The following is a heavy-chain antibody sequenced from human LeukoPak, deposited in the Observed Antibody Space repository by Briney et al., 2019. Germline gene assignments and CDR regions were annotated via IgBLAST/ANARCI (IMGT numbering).Heavy chain of an antibody. CDR3: IRHVEWVAPES. D-gene: IGHD6-19*01. J-gene: IGHJ5*02. CDR1: GYGFQGSA. V-gene: IGHV3-73*01. CDR2: MRDRVKNYAT. Sequence: GGSLRLSCAASGYGFQGSAVHLVRQSAGKGLEWGGCMRDRVKNYATIYAASVRGRFTISRDDSRNTATLQMNSLRTEDTAVYFCIRHVEWVAPESWGQGTLVTVSS.